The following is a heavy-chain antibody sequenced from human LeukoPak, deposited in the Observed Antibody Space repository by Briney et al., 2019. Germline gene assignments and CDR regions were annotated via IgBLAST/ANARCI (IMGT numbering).Heavy chain of an antibody. CDR1: GGTFSSYA. V-gene: IGHV1-69*13. CDR3: ARDREPHYYYDSSGYSGFDY. CDR2: IIPIFGTA. J-gene: IGHJ4*02. Sequence: ASVKVSCKASGGTFSSYAISWVRQAPGQGLEWMGGIIPIFGTANYAQKFQGRVTITADESTSTAYVELSSLRSEDTAVYCCARDREPHYYYDSSGYSGFDYWGQGTLVTVSS. D-gene: IGHD3-22*01.